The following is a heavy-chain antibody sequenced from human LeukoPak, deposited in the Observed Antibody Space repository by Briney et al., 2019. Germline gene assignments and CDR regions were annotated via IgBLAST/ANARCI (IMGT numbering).Heavy chain of an antibody. J-gene: IGHJ5*02. V-gene: IGHV7-4-1*02. Sequence: ASVTVSCKASGYTFTSYAMNWVRQAPGQGLEWMGWINTNTGNPTYAQGFTGRFVFSLDTSVSTAYLQISSLKAEDTAVYYCARGGYCSGGSCYTGWFDPWGQGTLVTVSS. CDR1: GYTFTSYA. D-gene: IGHD2-15*01. CDR2: INTNTGNP. CDR3: ARGGYCSGGSCYTGWFDP.